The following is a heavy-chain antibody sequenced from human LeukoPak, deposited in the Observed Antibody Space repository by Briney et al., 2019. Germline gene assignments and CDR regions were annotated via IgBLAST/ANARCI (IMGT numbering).Heavy chain of an antibody. CDR1: GFTFSSYG. V-gene: IGHV3-30*18. J-gene: IGHJ4*02. D-gene: IGHD1-7*01. CDR3: AKAKAWNYVSFHY. CDR2: ISYDGSNK. Sequence: GGSLRLSCAASGFTFSSYGMHWVRQAPGKGLEWVAVISYDGSNKYYADSVKGRFTISRDNSKNTLYLQMNSLRAEDTAVYYCAKAKAWNYVSFHYWGQGTLVTVSS.